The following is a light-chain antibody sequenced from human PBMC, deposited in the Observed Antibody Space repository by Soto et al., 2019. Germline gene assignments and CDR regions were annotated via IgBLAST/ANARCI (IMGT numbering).Light chain of an antibody. CDR3: QQYKTYSS. Sequence: DIQMTQSPSTLSASVGDKVTITCRASQSISSWLAWYQQKPGKAPNLLIYKASKLESWVPSRFSGTGFGTEFSLTISSLQPDDFATYYCQQYKTYSSFGGGTTVDIK. J-gene: IGKJ4*01. CDR2: KAS. CDR1: QSISSW. V-gene: IGKV1-5*03.